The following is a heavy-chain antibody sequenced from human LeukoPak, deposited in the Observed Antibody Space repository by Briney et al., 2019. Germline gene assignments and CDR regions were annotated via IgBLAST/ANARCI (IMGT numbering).Heavy chain of an antibody. V-gene: IGHV3-23*01. J-gene: IGHJ4*02. CDR1: GFTFSSYA. CDR3: ARAGRAYSSSWYYFDY. CDR2: ISGSGGST. D-gene: IGHD6-13*01. Sequence: GGSLRLSCAASGFTFSSYAMSWVRQAPGKGLEWVSAISGSGGSTYYADSVKGRFTISRDNSKNTLYLQMNSLRAEDTAVYSCARAGRAYSSSWYYFDYWGQGTLVTVSS.